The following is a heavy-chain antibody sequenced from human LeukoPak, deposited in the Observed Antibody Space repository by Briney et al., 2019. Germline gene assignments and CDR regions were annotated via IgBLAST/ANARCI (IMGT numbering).Heavy chain of an antibody. J-gene: IGHJ6*03. CDR1: GGSISSSSYY. CDR3: ARRSPEQHVRDYYYYMDV. CDR2: IYYSGST. V-gene: IGHV4-39*01. D-gene: IGHD6-6*01. Sequence: SETLSLTCTVSGGSISSSSYYWGWIRQPPGKGLEWIGSIYYSGSTYYNPSLKSRVTISVDTSKNQFSLKLSSVTAADTAVYYCARRSPEQHVRDYYYYMDVWGKGTTVTVSS.